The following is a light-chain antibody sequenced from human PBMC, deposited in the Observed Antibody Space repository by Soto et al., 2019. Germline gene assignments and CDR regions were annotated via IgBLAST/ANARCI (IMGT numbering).Light chain of an antibody. J-gene: IGKJ4*01. V-gene: IGKV1-39*01. Sequence: DIKMTQSQSPLSASVGDRVTITCRASQTIRNYLNWYQQKQGEAPKLLIYAASRLQSGVPSRFIGSGSGMNFTRTINTLQSEDIAKYVCQQSYIIPLFGGGAKVAIK. CDR3: QQSYIIPL. CDR2: AAS. CDR1: QTIRNY.